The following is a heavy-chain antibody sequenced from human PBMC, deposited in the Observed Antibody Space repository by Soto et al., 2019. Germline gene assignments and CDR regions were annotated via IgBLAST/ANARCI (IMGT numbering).Heavy chain of an antibody. CDR3: ARGGYCSSTSCSLFDC. D-gene: IGHD2-2*03. CDR1: GFTFSTYW. Sequence: HPGGSLRLSCAASGFTFSTYWMSWVRQAPGKGLEWVANIRQDGSQKYYVDSVKGRFTISRDNAKNSLYLQMNSLRADDTAVYYCARGGYCSSTSCSLFDCWGQGTLGTVAS. CDR2: IRQDGSQK. J-gene: IGHJ4*02. V-gene: IGHV3-7*01.